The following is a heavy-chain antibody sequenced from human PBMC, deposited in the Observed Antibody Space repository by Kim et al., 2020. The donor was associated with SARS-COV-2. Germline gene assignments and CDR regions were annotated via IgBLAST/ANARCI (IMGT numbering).Heavy chain of an antibody. Sequence: SETLSLTCAVYGGSFNEYYWTWIRQPPGKGLEWIGEINHSGSTNYNPSLKSRVSILVDTSKNQFSLERTSVTAADTAEYYCARGYDESSRYYWGQGTLVTVSS. CDR3: ARGYDESSRYY. D-gene: IGHD6-13*01. CDR2: INHSGST. J-gene: IGHJ4*02. CDR1: GGSFNEYY. V-gene: IGHV4-34*01.